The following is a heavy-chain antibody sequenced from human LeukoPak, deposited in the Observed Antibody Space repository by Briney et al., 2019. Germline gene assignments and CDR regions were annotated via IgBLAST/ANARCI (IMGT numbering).Heavy chain of an antibody. CDR3: ATEQEGRRAAFDH. V-gene: IGHV3-30*02. CDR2: IYPDGINK. Sequence: GGSLRLSCAASGFTFTTYGMHWVRQAPGKGLEWVACIYPDGINKDYADSVKGRFIISRDNSKNTLYLQMNSLRAEDTAVYYCATEQEGRRAAFDHWGQGTLVTVSS. J-gene: IGHJ4*02. CDR1: GFTFTTYG. D-gene: IGHD1/OR15-1a*01.